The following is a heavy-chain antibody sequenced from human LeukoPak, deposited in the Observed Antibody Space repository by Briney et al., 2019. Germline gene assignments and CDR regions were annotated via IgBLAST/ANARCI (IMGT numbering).Heavy chain of an antibody. D-gene: IGHD6-19*01. CDR3: TRGSSGRRDN. Sequence: GASVKVSCKASGYTFTSCDINWVRQATGQGLEWMGWMSPNSGNTGYGQGFQGRITMTRDISIGTAYMELSNLTSEDTAIYYCTRGSSGRRDNWGQGTLVTVSA. J-gene: IGHJ4*02. V-gene: IGHV1-8*01. CDR1: GYTFTSCD. CDR2: MSPNSGNT.